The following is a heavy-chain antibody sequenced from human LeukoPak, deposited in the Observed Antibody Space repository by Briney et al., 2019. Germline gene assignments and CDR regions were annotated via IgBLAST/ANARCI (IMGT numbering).Heavy chain of an antibody. CDR2: IYYSGST. Sequence: NPSETLSLTCTVTGGSFSTYYWSWIRQPPGKGLEWIGYIYYSGSTNYNPSLKSRVTISVDTSKNQFSLKLSSVTAADTAVYYCARGAARSHYYGMDVWGQGTTVTVSS. D-gene: IGHD6-6*01. CDR3: ARGAARSHYYGMDV. V-gene: IGHV4-59*08. CDR1: GGSFSTYY. J-gene: IGHJ6*02.